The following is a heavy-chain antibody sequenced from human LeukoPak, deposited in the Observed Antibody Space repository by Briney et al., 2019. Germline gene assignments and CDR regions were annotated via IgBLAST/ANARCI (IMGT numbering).Heavy chain of an antibody. CDR1: GGSLSSSSYY. CDR2: IYCSGST. Sequence: PSETLSLTCTVSGGSLSSSSYYWGWIRQPPGKGLEWIGSIYCSGSTYYNPSLKSRVTISVDTSKNQFSLKLSSVTAADTAVYYCARDGMTTVTNDYWGQGTLVTVSS. J-gene: IGHJ4*02. CDR3: ARDGMTTVTNDY. V-gene: IGHV4-39*07. D-gene: IGHD4-11*01.